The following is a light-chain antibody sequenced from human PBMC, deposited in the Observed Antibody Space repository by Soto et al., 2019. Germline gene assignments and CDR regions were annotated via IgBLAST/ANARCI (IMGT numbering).Light chain of an antibody. CDR2: DVS. CDR3: QQYNNWPFS. V-gene: IGKV3-15*01. CDR1: QGVTTN. Sequence: IVMTQAPDTLCVFPVERATLTCRAGQGVTTNFAWYQQKSGQSPRLLIYDVSIRATGVPARFSATGSETDFTLTISGLQSGDSAVYFCQQYNNWPFSFGQGTRLEIK. J-gene: IGKJ5*01.